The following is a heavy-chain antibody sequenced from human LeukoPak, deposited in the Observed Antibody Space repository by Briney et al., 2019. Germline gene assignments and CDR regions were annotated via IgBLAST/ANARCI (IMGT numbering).Heavy chain of an antibody. D-gene: IGHD1-14*01. CDR1: GYTFTRYG. Sequence: ASGKASSKPSGYTFTRYGISWVRQAPGHGLEGMGWISVYNGNTSYAQKLQGRVTMITDTSTSTAYMELRSLRYDDTAVYYCARVRTHGKFDYWGQGTLVTVSS. V-gene: IGHV1-18*01. J-gene: IGHJ4*02. CDR3: ARVRTHGKFDY. CDR2: ISVYNGNT.